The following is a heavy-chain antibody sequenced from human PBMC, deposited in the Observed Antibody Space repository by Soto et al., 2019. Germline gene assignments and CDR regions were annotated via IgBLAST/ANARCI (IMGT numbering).Heavy chain of an antibody. CDR3: ARGGSRSLDY. Sequence: QVQLVQSGAEVKKPGASVKVSCKASGYTFTGYYMHWVRQAPGQGPEWMGWINPNSGGTTYAQKFQGSVTVTRDTSISTAYMELSSLRSDDTAVYYCARGGSRSLDYWGQGTLVTVSA. CDR2: INPNSGGT. CDR1: GYTFTGYY. D-gene: IGHD6-6*01. J-gene: IGHJ4*02. V-gene: IGHV1-2*02.